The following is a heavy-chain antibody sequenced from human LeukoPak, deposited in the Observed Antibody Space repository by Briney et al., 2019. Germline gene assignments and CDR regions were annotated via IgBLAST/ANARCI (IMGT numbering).Heavy chain of an antibody. D-gene: IGHD6-6*01. CDR1: GYTFTSYG. J-gene: IGHJ6*02. CDR3: ATFSSSSYYYYYGMDV. CDR2: ISAYNGNT. Sequence: GASVKVSCKASGYTFTSYGISWVRQAPGQGLEWMGWISAYNGNTNYAQKPQGRVTMTTDTSTSTAYMELRSLRSDDTAVYYCATFSSSSYYYYYGMDVWGQGTTVTVSS. V-gene: IGHV1-18*01.